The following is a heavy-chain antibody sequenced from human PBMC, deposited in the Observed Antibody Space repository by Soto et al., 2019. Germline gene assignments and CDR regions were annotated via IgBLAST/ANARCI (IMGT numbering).Heavy chain of an antibody. J-gene: IGHJ3*01. CDR2: IWYDGSKK. CDR1: GFTFNSHG. CDR3: XXXXXXXXXX. V-gene: IGHV3-33*01. Sequence: QVQVVESGGGVVQPGRSLRLSCVASGFTFNSHGMHWARQAPGKGLEWVAVIWYDGSKKYYADSVKGRFTISRDNSKXXXXXXXXXXXXXXXXXXXXXXXXXXXXXXWGQGTMVTVSS.